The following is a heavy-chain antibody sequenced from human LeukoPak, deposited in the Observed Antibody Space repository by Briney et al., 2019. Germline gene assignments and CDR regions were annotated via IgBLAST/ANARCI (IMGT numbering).Heavy chain of an antibody. CDR2: ISSRSSTI. D-gene: IGHD2-15*01. V-gene: IGHV3-48*04. Sequence: TGGSLRLSCAASGFTFSSYSMNWVRQAPGKGLEWVSYISSRSSTIYYADSVKGRFTISRDNAKNSLYLQMNSLRAEDTAVYYCARATGGYCSGGSCYEDYWGQGTLVTVSS. J-gene: IGHJ4*02. CDR3: ARATGGYCSGGSCYEDY. CDR1: GFTFSSYS.